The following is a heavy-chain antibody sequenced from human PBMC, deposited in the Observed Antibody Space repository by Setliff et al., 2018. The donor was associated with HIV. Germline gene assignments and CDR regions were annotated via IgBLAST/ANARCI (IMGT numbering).Heavy chain of an antibody. J-gene: IGHJ4*02. V-gene: IGHV5-51*01. Sequence: GESLKISCKSSGYSFTNYWIGWVRQMPGKGLEWMGIIYPGDSDSTTRYSPSFQGQVTISADQSISTAYLQWSSLKASDTAMYFCASFRRDIFMVSDPRPHAFWGPGTLVTVSS. CDR1: GYSFTNYW. D-gene: IGHD3-10*01. CDR2: IYPGDSDSTT. CDR3: ASFRRDIFMVSDPRPHAF.